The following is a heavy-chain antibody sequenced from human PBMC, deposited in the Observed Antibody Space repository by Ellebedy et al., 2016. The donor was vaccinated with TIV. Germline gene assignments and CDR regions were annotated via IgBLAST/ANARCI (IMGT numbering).Heavy chain of an antibody. CDR1: GFTFGCCA. J-gene: IGHJ4*02. D-gene: IGHD6-13*01. CDR3: AKLGGVLSWYADY. V-gene: IGHV3-23*01. CDR2: ISNGGDTT. Sequence: GESLKISCAASGFTFGCCAMSWVRQAPGKGLEWVSVISNGGDTTYADSVKGRFTISRDNSKNTLYLQMNGLRADDTAMYYCAKLGGVLSWYADYWGLGTLVTVSP.